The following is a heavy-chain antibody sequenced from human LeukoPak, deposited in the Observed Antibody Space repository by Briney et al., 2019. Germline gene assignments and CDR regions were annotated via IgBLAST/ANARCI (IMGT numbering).Heavy chain of an antibody. CDR2: IKQAGSEK. CDR1: GFTFSSYW. CDR3: ARVRCSGASCYFDS. J-gene: IGHJ4*02. D-gene: IGHD2-15*01. Sequence: GGSLRLSCAASGFTFSSYWMSWVRQAPGKGLEWVANIKQAGSEKYYVDSVKGRFTISRDNAKNSLYLQMNSLSAEDKAVYYCARVRCSGASCYFDSWGQGTVVTVSS. V-gene: IGHV3-7*01.